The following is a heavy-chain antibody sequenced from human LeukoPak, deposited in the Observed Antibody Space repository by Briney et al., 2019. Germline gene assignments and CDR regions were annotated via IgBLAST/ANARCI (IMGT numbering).Heavy chain of an antibody. CDR2: IHYSGST. J-gene: IGHJ4*02. D-gene: IGHD6-13*01. CDR1: GGSISSYN. Sequence: SETLSLTCTVSGGSISSYNWNWIRQAPGKGQEWIGYIHYSGSTKNNPSLKGRVTMSVDTSKNQFSLKLHSVTAADTAVYYCARQSGAAAGYFDYWGQGALLTVSS. CDR3: ARQSGAAAGYFDY. V-gene: IGHV4-59*08.